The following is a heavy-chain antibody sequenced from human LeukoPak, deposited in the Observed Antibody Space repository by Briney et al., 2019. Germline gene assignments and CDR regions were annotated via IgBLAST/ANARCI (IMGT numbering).Heavy chain of an antibody. V-gene: IGHV3-66*01. J-gene: IGHJ4*02. CDR2: IYTDGST. Sequence: PGGSLRLSCAVSGFTVSSRYISWVRQAPGKGLEWVSFIYTDGSTYYAESVKGRFTISRDISKNTAYLQMNSLRAEDTALYFCAVYYYGSFPPTNFDYWGQGTLVTVSS. CDR1: GFTVSSRY. D-gene: IGHD3-10*01. CDR3: AVYYYGSFPPTNFDY.